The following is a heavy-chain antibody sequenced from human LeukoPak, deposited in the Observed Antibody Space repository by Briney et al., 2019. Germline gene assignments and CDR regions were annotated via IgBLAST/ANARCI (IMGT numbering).Heavy chain of an antibody. D-gene: IGHD2-2*01. Sequence: SETQSLTCAVYGGSFSGYYWSWIRQPPGKGLGWIGEINHSGSTNYNPSLKSRVTISVDTSKNQFSLKLSSVTAADTAVYYCARGGFIVVVPAARPYYYYGMDVWGQGTTVTVSS. CDR1: GGSFSGYY. J-gene: IGHJ6*01. V-gene: IGHV4-34*01. CDR3: ARGGFIVVVPAARPYYYYGMDV. CDR2: INHSGST.